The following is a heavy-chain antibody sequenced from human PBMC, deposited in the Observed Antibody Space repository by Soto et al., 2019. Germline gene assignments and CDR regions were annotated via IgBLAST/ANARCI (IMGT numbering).Heavy chain of an antibody. CDR2: ISSSSSYI. CDR1: GFTFSSYS. V-gene: IGHV3-21*01. CDR3: ARVPARWLQLLLYYFDY. Sequence: EVQLVESGGGLVKPGGSLRLSCAASGFTFSSYSMNWVRQAPGKGLEWVSSISSSSSYIYYADSVKGRFTISRDNAKNSLYLQMNSLRAEDTAVYYCARVPARWLQLLLYYFDYWGQGTLVTVSS. D-gene: IGHD5-12*01. J-gene: IGHJ4*02.